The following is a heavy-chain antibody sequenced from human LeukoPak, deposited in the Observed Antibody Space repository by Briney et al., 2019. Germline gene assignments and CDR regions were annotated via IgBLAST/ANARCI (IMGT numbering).Heavy chain of an antibody. Sequence: PGGSLRLSCAASGFTFSSSAMSWVRQAPGKGLEWVSVISGSGGSTYYADSVKGRFTISRDNSKNTLYLQMNSLRAEDTAIYYCAKDRESIVVGTAFDIWGQGTMVTV. CDR3: AKDRESIVVGTAFDI. CDR1: GFTFSSSA. CDR2: ISGSGGST. D-gene: IGHD2-21*01. V-gene: IGHV3-23*01. J-gene: IGHJ3*02.